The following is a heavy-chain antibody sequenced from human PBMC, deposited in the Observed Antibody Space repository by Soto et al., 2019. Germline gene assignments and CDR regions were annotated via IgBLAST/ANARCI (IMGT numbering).Heavy chain of an antibody. CDR3: AKEFFAEVTDTKSVYYYHYGMDV. J-gene: IGHJ6*02. CDR1: GFSFSNFA. D-gene: IGHD2-21*02. Sequence: EVQLLEYGGGLVQPGGSLKLSCAASGFSFSNFAVTWVRQAPGKGLEWVSTISGSGNSRYYADSVKGRFTDSIDNSKYTLYLQMISQRAENTAVYYCAKEFFAEVTDTKSVYYYHYGMDVLGHGTTVTV. CDR2: ISGSGNSR. V-gene: IGHV3-23*01.